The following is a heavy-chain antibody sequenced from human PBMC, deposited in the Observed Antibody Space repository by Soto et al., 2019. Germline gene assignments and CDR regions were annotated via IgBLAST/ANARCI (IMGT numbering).Heavy chain of an antibody. D-gene: IGHD6-6*01. V-gene: IGHV4-59*01. J-gene: IGHJ6*02. CDR1: GGSISSYY. CDR3: ARAARPSYYYGMDV. Sequence: SETLSLTCTVSGGSISSYYWSWIRQPPGKGLEWIGYIYYSGSTNYNPSLKSRVTISVDTSKNQFSLKLSSVTAADTAVYYCARAARPSYYYGMDVWGQGTTVTVSS. CDR2: IYYSGST.